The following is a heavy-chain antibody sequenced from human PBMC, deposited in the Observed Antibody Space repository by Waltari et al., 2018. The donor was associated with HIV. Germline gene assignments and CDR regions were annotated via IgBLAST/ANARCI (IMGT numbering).Heavy chain of an antibody. CDR2: IYYSGST. CDR1: GGSISSSSYY. CDR3: ARDGVVVVVPAAIGPYNWFDP. D-gene: IGHD2-2*01. Sequence: QLQLQESGPGLVKPSETLSLTCTVSGGSISSSSYYWGWIRQPPGKGREWIGSIYYSGSTYYNPSLKSRVTISVDTSKNQFSLKLSSVTAADTAVYYCARDGVVVVVPAAIGPYNWFDPWGQGTLVTVSS. V-gene: IGHV4-39*07. J-gene: IGHJ5*02.